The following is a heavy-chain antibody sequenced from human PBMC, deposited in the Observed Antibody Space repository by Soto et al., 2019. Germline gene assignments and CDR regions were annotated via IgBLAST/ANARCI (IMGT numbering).Heavy chain of an antibody. J-gene: IGHJ2*01. CDR1: GFSLITGGGC. Sequence: ESGPTLGNPTRTLTLTCTFSGFSLITGGGCVGCIVQPPGKALEWLALIYWNDDKRYSPSLKSRLTITKDTSKNQVVITMTNMDPVDTATYYCAHRLSDDVYWYFDIWGRGTLVTVSS. V-gene: IGHV2-5*01. CDR3: AHRLSDDVYWYFDI. D-gene: IGHD3-10*02. CDR2: IYWNDDK.